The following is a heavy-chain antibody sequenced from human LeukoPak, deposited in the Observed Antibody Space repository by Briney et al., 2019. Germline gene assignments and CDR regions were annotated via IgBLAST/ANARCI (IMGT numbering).Heavy chain of an antibody. CDR1: GYTFTSYD. CDR3: ARVVRQWLVAFDY. J-gene: IGHJ4*02. D-gene: IGHD6-19*01. CDR2: MNPNSGNT. Sequence: ASVKVSCKASGYTFTSYDINWVRQATGQGLEWMGWMNPNSGNTGYAQKFQGRVTITRNTSISTAYMELSSLRSDDTAVYYCARVVRQWLVAFDYWGQGTLVTVSS. V-gene: IGHV1-8*03.